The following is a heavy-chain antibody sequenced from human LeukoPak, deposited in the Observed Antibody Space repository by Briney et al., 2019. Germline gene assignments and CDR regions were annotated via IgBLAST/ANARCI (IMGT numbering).Heavy chain of an antibody. V-gene: IGHV5-51*01. CDR2: IYPGDSNP. CDR3: ARRRGGYYFDY. CDR1: GYNFTYYW. D-gene: IGHD2-15*01. Sequence: GESLKISCKASGYNFTYYWIAWVRQMPGKGLEWMGIIYPGDSNPRYSPSFQGQVTISADKSITTAYLQWSSLKASDTAIYYCARRRGGYYFDYWGQGTLVPVSS. J-gene: IGHJ4*02.